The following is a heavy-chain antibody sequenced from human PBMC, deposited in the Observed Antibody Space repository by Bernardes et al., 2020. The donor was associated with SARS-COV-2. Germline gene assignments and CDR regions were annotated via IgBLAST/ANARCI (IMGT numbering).Heavy chain of an antibody. CDR2: ISYEGSKK. V-gene: IGHV3-30*18. J-gene: IGHJ6*02. Sequence: GGSLIRSCVASGFTFHNFGMHWVRQAPGRGLEWVAVISYEGSKKYYADSLEGRFTISKDNSKNTVYLQMNNLRSEDTAIYYCAKVQAIFWIRPYNSGMDVWGQGTTVTVSS. CDR1: GFTFHNFG. D-gene: IGHD5-18*01. CDR3: AKVQAIFWIRPYNSGMDV.